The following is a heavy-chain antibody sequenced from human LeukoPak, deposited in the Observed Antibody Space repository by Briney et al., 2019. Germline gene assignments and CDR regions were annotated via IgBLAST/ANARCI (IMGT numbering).Heavy chain of an antibody. CDR2: IYYSGST. CDR3: ARAGRAYCGGDCYLPNYYYYGMDV. J-gene: IGHJ6*02. D-gene: IGHD2-21*02. Sequence: PSETLSLTCTVSGGSISSYYWSWIRQPPGKGLEWIGYIYYSGSTNYNPSLKSRVTISVDTSKSQFSLKLSSVTAADTAVYYCARAGRAYCGGDCYLPNYYYYGMDVWGQGTTVTVSS. V-gene: IGHV4-59*08. CDR1: GGSISSYY.